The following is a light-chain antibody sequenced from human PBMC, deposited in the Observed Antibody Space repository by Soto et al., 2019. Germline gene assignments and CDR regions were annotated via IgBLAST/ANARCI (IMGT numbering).Light chain of an antibody. Sequence: EIVLTQSQATLSLSPGERATLSCRASQSVSSYLAWYQQKPGQAPRLLIYDASNRATGIPARFSGSGSGTDFTLTISSLEPEDFAVYYCQQRSNWPPWTFGQGTKEEIK. CDR1: QSVSSY. CDR3: QQRSNWPPWT. CDR2: DAS. J-gene: IGKJ1*01. V-gene: IGKV3-11*01.